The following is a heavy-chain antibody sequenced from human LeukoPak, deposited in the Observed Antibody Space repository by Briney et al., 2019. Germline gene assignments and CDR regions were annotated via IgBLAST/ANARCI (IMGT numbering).Heavy chain of an antibody. Sequence: GGSLRLSCAASGFRFGGSTISWVRQAPGKGLQWVSSISDSGNTYYAESPKGRITVSRDNAKNSLFLQMNSLRADDTAVYYCARDASIGLDVWGHGTTVTVSS. D-gene: IGHD3-9*01. CDR2: ISDSGNT. CDR1: GFRFGGST. CDR3: ARDASIGLDV. J-gene: IGHJ6*02. V-gene: IGHV3-21*01.